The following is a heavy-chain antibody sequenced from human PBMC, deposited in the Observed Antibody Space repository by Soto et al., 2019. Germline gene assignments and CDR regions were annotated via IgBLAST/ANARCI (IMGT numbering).Heavy chain of an antibody. CDR3: AKDSGYYDYYYYGMDV. Sequence: ESGGVVVQPGGSLRLSCAASGFTFDDYTMHWVRQAPGKGLEWVSLISWDGGSTYYADSVKGRFTISRDNNKNSLYLQMNSLRAEDTALYYCAKDSGYYDYYYYGMDVWGQGTTVTVSS. CDR1: GFTFDDYT. V-gene: IGHV3-43*01. D-gene: IGHD3-22*01. CDR2: ISWDGGST. J-gene: IGHJ6*02.